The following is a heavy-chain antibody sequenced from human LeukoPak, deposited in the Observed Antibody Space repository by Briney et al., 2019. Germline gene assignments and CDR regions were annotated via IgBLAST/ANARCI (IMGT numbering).Heavy chain of an antibody. D-gene: IGHD3-9*01. J-gene: IGHJ4*02. CDR3: ARMPDILTGLDS. V-gene: IGHV4-59*01. CDR2: IYHSGST. CDR1: GGSISNYF. Sequence: SETLSLTCTVSGGSISNYFWTWIRQPPGKGLEWIGYIYHSGSTNYNPSLKSRVTISLDTSKNQFSLKLSSVTTADTAVYYCARMPDILTGLDSWGQGTLVTVSS.